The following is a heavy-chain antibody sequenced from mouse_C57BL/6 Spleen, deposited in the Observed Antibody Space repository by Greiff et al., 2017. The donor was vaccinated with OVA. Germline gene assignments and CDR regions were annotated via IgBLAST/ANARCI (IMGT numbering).Heavy chain of an antibody. D-gene: IGHD2-5*01. J-gene: IGHJ2*01. CDR3: ARREYKSNCPFDY. CDR2: IDPSDSYT. Sequence: VQLQQPGAELVKPGASVKLSCKASGYTFTSYWMQWVKQRPGQGLEWIGEIDPSDSYTNYNQKFKGKATLTVDTSSSTAYMQLSSLTSEDSAVYDGARREYKSNCPFDYWGQGTTLTVSS. V-gene: IGHV1-50*01. CDR1: GYTFTSYW.